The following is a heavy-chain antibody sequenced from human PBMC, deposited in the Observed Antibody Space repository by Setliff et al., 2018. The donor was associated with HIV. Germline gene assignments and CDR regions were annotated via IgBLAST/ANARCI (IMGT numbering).Heavy chain of an antibody. D-gene: IGHD1-1*01. V-gene: IGHV3-21*01. CDR3: ARSRSTRDAFDI. J-gene: IGHJ3*02. Sequence: GGSLRLSCAVSGFTLSTFSMSWVRQAPGKGLEWVSSISSSGSYIYYAGSLRGRFTISRDYASNSPYLEMNSLRVEDTAIYYCARSRSTRDAFDIWGQGTMVTVSS. CDR1: GFTLSTFS. CDR2: ISSSGSYI.